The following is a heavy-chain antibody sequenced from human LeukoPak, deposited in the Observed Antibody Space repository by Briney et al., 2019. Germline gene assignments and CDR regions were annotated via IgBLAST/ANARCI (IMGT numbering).Heavy chain of an antibody. CDR1: GGSVNSDNYY. D-gene: IGHD6-13*01. CDR2: IYYSGST. Sequence: SGTLSLTCTVSGGSVNSDNYYWNWIRQPPGKALEWIGYIYYSGSTSYNPSLKSRVTISVDTSKNQFSLKLSSVTAADTAVYYCARMYSSRWYYSDYWGQGTLVTVSS. J-gene: IGHJ4*02. CDR3: ARMYSSRWYYSDY. V-gene: IGHV4-61*01.